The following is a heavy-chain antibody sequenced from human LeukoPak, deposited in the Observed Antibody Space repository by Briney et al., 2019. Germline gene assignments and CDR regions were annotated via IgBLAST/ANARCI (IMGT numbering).Heavy chain of an antibody. CDR1: GYSFSIHW. J-gene: IGHJ5*01. CDR3: ARRDSSGYSFDS. CDR2: IYPGDSDI. V-gene: IGHV5-51*01. D-gene: IGHD3-22*01. Sequence: ESLKISCKGSGYSFSIHWIAWVRQMPGKGLEWMGNIYPGDSDIRYSPSFQGQVTFSADKSISTAYLQWSSLKASDTAMYYCARRDSSGYSFDSWGRGTLVTVSS.